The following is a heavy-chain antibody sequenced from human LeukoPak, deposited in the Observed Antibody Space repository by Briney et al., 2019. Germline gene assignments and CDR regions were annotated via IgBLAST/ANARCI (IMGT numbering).Heavy chain of an antibody. V-gene: IGHV1-2*02. CDR3: ARVRGNSCDY. D-gene: IGHD6-13*01. CDR2: IRGDTGDT. CDR1: GYTLSDYY. J-gene: IGHJ4*02. Sequence: ASVKVSCKTSGYTLSDYYMHWVRQAPGQGLEWMGWIRGDTGDTDSPQKFQGRVTMTRDTSTNTAYMVLSRLRYDDTAMYFCARVRGNSCDYWGQGTLVTVSS.